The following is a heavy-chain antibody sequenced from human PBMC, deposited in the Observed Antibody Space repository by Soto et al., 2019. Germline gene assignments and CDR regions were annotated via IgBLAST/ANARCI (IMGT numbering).Heavy chain of an antibody. J-gene: IGHJ5*02. CDR3: ARDKGGYCSGGSCYGWFDP. CDR1: GGSISSYY. D-gene: IGHD2-15*01. CDR2: IYYSGST. Sequence: SETLSLTCTVSGGSISSYYWSWIRQPPGKGLEWIGYIYYSGSTNYNPSLKSRVTISVDTSKNQFSLKLSSVTAADTAVYYCARDKGGYCSGGSCYGWFDPWGQGTLVTVSS. V-gene: IGHV4-59*01.